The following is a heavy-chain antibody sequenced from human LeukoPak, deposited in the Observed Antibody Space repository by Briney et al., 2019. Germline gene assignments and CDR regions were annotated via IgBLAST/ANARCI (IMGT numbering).Heavy chain of an antibody. V-gene: IGHV3-48*01. Sequence: GGSLRLSCAASGFTFSSYSMNWVRQAPGKGLEWVSYISDSSTTIYYADSVKGRFTISRDNAKNSLYLQMNSLRAEDTAVYYCARDRGGAYDFWSGYYTGYFDYWGQGTLVPVSS. CDR3: ARDRGGAYDFWSGYYTGYFDY. D-gene: IGHD3-3*01. CDR2: ISDSSTTI. J-gene: IGHJ4*02. CDR1: GFTFSSYS.